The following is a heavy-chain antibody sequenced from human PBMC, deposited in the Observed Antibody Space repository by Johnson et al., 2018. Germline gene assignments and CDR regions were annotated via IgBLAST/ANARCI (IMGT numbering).Heavy chain of an antibody. CDR1: GFTFSSYA. Sequence: VQLVESGGGLVQPGGSLRLSCAASGFTFSSYAMSWVRQAPGKGLEWVSGISGSGGSTYYADSVKGRFTISRDDSKNTLYLQMNSRRAEDTAGYYCAKEVKYYYDSSGFSGDFEHGGQGTLVTVSS. D-gene: IGHD3-22*01. CDR3: AKEVKYYYDSSGFSGDFEH. J-gene: IGHJ1*01. CDR2: ISGSGGST. V-gene: IGHV3-23*04.